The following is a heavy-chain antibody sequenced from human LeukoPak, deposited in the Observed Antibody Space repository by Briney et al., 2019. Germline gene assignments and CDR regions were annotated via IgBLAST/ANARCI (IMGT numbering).Heavy chain of an antibody. Sequence: PSETLSLTCTVSGASISSGDYYWSWIRQPPGKGLEWIGNIYYSGSTNYNPSLKSRVTISVDTSKNQFSLKLSSVTAADTAVYYCASPGGTVTQPYYYYGMDVWGQGTTVTVSS. V-gene: IGHV4-61*08. J-gene: IGHJ6*02. D-gene: IGHD4-17*01. CDR3: ASPGGTVTQPYYYYGMDV. CDR1: GASISSGDYY. CDR2: IYYSGST.